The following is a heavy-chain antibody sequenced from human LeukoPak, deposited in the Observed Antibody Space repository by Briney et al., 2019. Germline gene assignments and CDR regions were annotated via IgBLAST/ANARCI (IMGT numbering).Heavy chain of an antibody. CDR1: GGSISSSSYY. D-gene: IGHD4-17*01. J-gene: IGHJ5*02. Sequence: SETLSLTCTVSGGSISSSSYYWGWIRQPPGKGLEWIGSIYYSGSTYYNPSLSSRVTISVDTSKNQFSLKLSSVTAADTAVYYCASGHYGDYVVWFDPWGQGTLVTVSS. CDR2: IYYSGST. V-gene: IGHV4-39*01. CDR3: ASGHYGDYVVWFDP.